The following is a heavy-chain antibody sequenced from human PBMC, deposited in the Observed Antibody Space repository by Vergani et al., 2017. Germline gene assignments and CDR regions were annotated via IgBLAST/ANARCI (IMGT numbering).Heavy chain of an antibody. CDR1: GGTFSSYA. CDR3: ARGGRPRGSGYYGIDD. D-gene: IGHD3-22*01. V-gene: IGHV1-69*01. Sequence: QVQLVQSGAEVKKPGSSVKVSCKASGGTFSSYAISWVRQAPGQGLEWMGGIIPIFGTANYAQKFQGRVTITADESPSTAYMGLSSLRSEDTAVYYWARGGRPRGSGYYGIDDWGQGTLVTVSS. CDR2: IIPIFGTA. J-gene: IGHJ4*02.